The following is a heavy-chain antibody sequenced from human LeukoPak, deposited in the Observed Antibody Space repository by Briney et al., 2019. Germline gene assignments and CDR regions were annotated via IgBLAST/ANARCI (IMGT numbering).Heavy chain of an antibody. J-gene: IGHJ4*02. CDR3: ARRYYYGSGRPLDY. CDR1: GGSFSGYY. CDR2: INHSGST. D-gene: IGHD3-10*01. V-gene: IGHV4-34*01. Sequence: SETLSLTCAVYGGSFSGYYWSWIRQPPGKGLEWMGEINHSGSTNYNPSLKSRLTISVHTSKTQFSLKLISVTPADTAVYYCARRYYYGSGRPLDYCGQGTLVTVSS.